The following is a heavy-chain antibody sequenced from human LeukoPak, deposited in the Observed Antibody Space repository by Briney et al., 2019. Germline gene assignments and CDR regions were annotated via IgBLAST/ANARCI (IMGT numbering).Heavy chain of an antibody. CDR1: GGSISSSSYF. D-gene: IGHD3-10*01. Sequence: SETLSLTCTVSGGSISSSSYFWGWIRQPPGKGLEWTGNIYYSGTTYYNPSLKSRVTISVDTSKNQFSLKLSSVTAADTAVYYCARLWTRDYYFDYWGQGTLVTVSS. CDR3: ARLWTRDYYFDY. J-gene: IGHJ4*02. V-gene: IGHV4-39*01. CDR2: IYYSGTT.